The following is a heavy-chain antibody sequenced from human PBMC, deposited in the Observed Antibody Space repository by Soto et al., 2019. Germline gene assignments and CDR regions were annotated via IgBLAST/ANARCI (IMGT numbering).Heavy chain of an antibody. J-gene: IGHJ4*02. V-gene: IGHV4-59*01. CDR1: GRSMSSNY. CDR3: ASYRGALYFES. CDR2: VFYGGT. Sequence: PXATLSLTCSVSGRSMSSNYWSWIRQSPDKGLEWLGYVFYGGTDYNPSLGGRVSMSVETSKSQFSLKLTSVTVADTAVYYCASYRGALYFESWGPGILVTVSS. D-gene: IGHD3-16*01.